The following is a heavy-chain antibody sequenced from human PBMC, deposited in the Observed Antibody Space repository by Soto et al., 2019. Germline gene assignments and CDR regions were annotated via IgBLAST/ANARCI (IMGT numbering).Heavy chain of an antibody. J-gene: IGHJ6*02. Sequence: GGSLRLSCAASGFTFSNAWMNWVRQAPGKGLEWVGRIKSKTDGGTTDYAAPVKGRFTISRDDSKNTLYLQMNSLKTEDTAVYYCITDSSSWPYYYYYGMDVWGQGTTVTVSS. D-gene: IGHD6-13*01. V-gene: IGHV3-15*07. CDR2: IKSKTDGGTT. CDR3: ITDSSSWPYYYYYGMDV. CDR1: GFTFSNAW.